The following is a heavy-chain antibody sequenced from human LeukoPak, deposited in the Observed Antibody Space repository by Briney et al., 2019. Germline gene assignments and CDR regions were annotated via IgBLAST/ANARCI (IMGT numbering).Heavy chain of an antibody. CDR2: IYYSGST. J-gene: IGHJ4*02. CDR1: GGSISSGGYS. D-gene: IGHD3-10*01. V-gene: IGHV4-31*03. Sequence: KPSETLSLTCTVSGGSISSGGYSWSWLRQHPGQGLEWIGYIYYSGSTYCNPSLKSRVTISVDTSKNQFSLKLSSVTAADTAVYYCARGPGVRGVFYFDYWGQGTLVTVSS. CDR3: ARGPGVRGVFYFDY.